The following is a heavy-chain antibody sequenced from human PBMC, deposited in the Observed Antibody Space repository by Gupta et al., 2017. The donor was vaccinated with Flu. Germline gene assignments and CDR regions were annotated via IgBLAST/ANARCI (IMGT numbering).Heavy chain of an antibody. D-gene: IGHD6-6*01. CDR3: AMWAYGAPRRGFDY. CDR1: GFTVSGNY. J-gene: IGHJ4*02. Sequence: EVQLVESGGGLVQPGGSLSLSCLVSGFTVSGNYITWVRQAPGKGLEWVSFIQSGGGTYYADSVKGRFTVSRHNPKNTLYLQMNSRTAEDTAVYYCAMWAYGAPRRGFDYWGQGTQVIVSS. CDR2: IQSGGGT. V-gene: IGHV3-53*04.